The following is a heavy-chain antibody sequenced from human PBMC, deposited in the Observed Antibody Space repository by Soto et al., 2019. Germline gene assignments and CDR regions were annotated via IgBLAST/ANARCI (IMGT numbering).Heavy chain of an antibody. CDR3: ARGHYGGPGLDV. V-gene: IGHV4-30-2*01. D-gene: IGHD4-17*01. CDR2: IYLTGIT. Sequence: SETLALTCAVLDDALRSSGYACTGIRQPPGKGLEWICHIYLTGITYYNPSLQSRVTLSVDRPKNQFSLTLSSVTAADTPVYYFARGHYGGPGLDVWGQGTTVTVSS. J-gene: IGHJ6*01. CDR1: DDALRSSGYA.